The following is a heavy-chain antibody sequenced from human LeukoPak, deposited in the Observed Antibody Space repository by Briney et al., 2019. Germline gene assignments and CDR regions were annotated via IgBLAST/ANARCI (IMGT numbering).Heavy chain of an antibody. V-gene: IGHV5-51*01. J-gene: IGHJ4*02. CDR1: GSSFTSYW. CDR3: ARQEDCSGGSCYSGFY. Sequence: GESLKISCKGSGSSFTSYWIGWVRQLPGKGLEWMGIIYPGDSDTRYSPSFQGQVTISADKSISTAYLQWSSLKASDTAMYYCARQEDCSGGSCYSGFYWGQGTLVTVSS. D-gene: IGHD2-15*01. CDR2: IYPGDSDT.